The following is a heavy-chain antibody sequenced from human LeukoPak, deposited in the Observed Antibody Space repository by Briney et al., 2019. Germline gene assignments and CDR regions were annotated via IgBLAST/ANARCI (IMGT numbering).Heavy chain of an antibody. Sequence: PGGSLRLSCAASGFTFSSYSMNWVRQAPGKGLEWVSSISSSSSYIYYADSVKGRFAISRDNAKNSLYLQMNSLRAEDTAVYYCARDIVVVPAARAYYYYVDVWGKGTTVTVSS. D-gene: IGHD2-2*01. V-gene: IGHV3-21*01. CDR2: ISSSSSYI. CDR3: ARDIVVVPAARAYYYYVDV. CDR1: GFTFSSYS. J-gene: IGHJ6*03.